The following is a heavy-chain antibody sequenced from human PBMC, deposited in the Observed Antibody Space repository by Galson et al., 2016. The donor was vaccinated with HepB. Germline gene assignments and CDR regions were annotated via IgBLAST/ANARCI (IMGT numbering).Heavy chain of an antibody. D-gene: IGHD3-10*01. V-gene: IGHV3-23*01. CDR1: GFTFSSFA. CDR2: ISGTGDRT. CDR3: AKEGWFGELLYGHFDF. J-gene: IGHJ4*02. Sequence: SLRLSCAASGFTFSSFAMSWVRRVPGKGLEWVSAISGTGDRTRYADSVKGRFTLSRDNSKNTLDVEMKSLRVEDTAVYYCAKEGWFGELLYGHFDFWGQGTLVTVSS.